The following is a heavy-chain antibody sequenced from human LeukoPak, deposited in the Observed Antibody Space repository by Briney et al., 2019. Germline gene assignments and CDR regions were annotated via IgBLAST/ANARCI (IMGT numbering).Heavy chain of an antibody. Sequence: GGSLRLSCAASGFTFSSYAMHWVRQAPGKGLEWVAVISYDGSNKYYADSVKGRFTISRDNSKNTLYLQMNSLRAEDTAVYYCARDEGGYSSSWYPPVFDYWGQGTLVTVSS. CDR1: GFTFSSYA. D-gene: IGHD6-13*01. CDR2: ISYDGSNK. V-gene: IGHV3-30-3*01. CDR3: ARDEGGYSSSWYPPVFDY. J-gene: IGHJ4*02.